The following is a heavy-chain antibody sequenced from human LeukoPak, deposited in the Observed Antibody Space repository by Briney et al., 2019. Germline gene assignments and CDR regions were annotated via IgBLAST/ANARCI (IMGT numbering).Heavy chain of an antibody. Sequence: GGSLRLSCVASVFTLSSYGMHWVRQAPGKGPEWVAVIYYDGSNEYYEESVKGRFKISRDISKNILYLQMNSLSAEDTAVYYCAKSRDGYNHGLHWGQGTLVTVSS. CDR2: IYYDGSNE. CDR3: AKSRDGYNHGLH. CDR1: VFTLSSYG. D-gene: IGHD5-24*01. J-gene: IGHJ4*02. V-gene: IGHV3-33*06.